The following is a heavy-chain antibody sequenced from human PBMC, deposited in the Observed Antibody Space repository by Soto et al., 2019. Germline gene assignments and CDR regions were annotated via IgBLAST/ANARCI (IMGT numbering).Heavy chain of an antibody. CDR1: GGSISSGGYY. CDR3: ARDEGSGYHYLDV. D-gene: IGHD3-3*01. Sequence: SETLSLTCTFSGGSISSGGYYWSWIRQHPGKGLEWIGYIYYSGSTYYNPSLKSRVTISVDTSKNQFSLKLSSVTAADTAVYYCARDEGSGYHYLDVWGKGTTVTVSS. V-gene: IGHV4-31*03. J-gene: IGHJ6*03. CDR2: IYYSGST.